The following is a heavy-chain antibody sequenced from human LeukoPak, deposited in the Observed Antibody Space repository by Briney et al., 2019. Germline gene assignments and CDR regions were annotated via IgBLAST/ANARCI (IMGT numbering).Heavy chain of an antibody. CDR2: IEASSGAT. Sequence: GGSLRLSCAASGFTFSDYARYWVRQAPGRGLEWVSSIEASSGATYYTDSVKGRFTISRDNSKNTFYLQMNSLKAEDTAVYYCAKGSGSGWYGWFALWGQGTLVTVSS. CDR3: AKGSGSGWYGWFAL. CDR1: GFTFSDYA. V-gene: IGHV3-23*01. D-gene: IGHD6-19*01. J-gene: IGHJ5*02.